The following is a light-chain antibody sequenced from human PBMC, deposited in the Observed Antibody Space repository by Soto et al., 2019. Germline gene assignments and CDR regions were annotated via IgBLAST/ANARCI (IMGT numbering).Light chain of an antibody. CDR3: QSYDISLSGSWV. Sequence: QYVLTQPPSVSGAPGQRVTISCTGSSSNIGTNYDVHWYQQLPGTAPKLLVYGNNRPSGVPDRFSASKSGTSASLVITGLQAEDEADYYCQSYDISLSGSWVFGGGTKLTVL. CDR2: GN. CDR1: SSNIGTNYD. J-gene: IGLJ3*02. V-gene: IGLV1-40*01.